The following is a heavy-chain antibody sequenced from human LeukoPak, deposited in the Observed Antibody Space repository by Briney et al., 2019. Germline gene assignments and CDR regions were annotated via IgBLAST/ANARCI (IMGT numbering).Heavy chain of an antibody. CDR1: GFTFSSYD. V-gene: IGHV3-13*01. CDR2: IGTAGDT. Sequence: GGSLRLSCAASGFTFSSYDMHWVRQATGKGLEWVSAIGTAGDTYYPGSVKGRFTISRENAKNSLYLQMNSLRAGDTAVYYCARDSGSGTEGGFDYWGQGTLVTVSS. D-gene: IGHD3-10*01. CDR3: ARDSGSGTEGGFDY. J-gene: IGHJ4*02.